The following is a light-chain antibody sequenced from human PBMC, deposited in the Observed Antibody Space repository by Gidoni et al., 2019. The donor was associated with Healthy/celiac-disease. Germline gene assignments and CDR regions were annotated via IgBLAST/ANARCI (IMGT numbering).Light chain of an antibody. CDR3: LQDYNYPRP. V-gene: IGKV1-6*01. CDR2: AAS. Sequence: AIQMTQSPSSLSASVGDRVTITCRASQGIRNDLGWYQQKPGKAPKLLLYAASSLQSGVPSRFSGIGSGTDFTLTISSLQPEDFATYYCLQDYNYPRPFVQGTKVEIK. CDR1: QGIRND. J-gene: IGKJ1*01.